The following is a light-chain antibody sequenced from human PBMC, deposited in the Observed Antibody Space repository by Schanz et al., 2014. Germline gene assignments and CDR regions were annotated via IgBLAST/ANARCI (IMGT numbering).Light chain of an antibody. J-gene: IGLJ2*01. CDR1: SSDIGGYNF. V-gene: IGLV2-8*01. CDR2: EVT. CDR3: SSYTSSSTVV. Sequence: QSALTQPPSASGSPGQSVAISCIGTSSDIGGYNFVSWYQQHPGRAPKLIIYEVTKRPSGVPDRFSGSKSGNTASLTISGLQAEDEADYYCSSYTSSSTVVFGGGTKLTVL.